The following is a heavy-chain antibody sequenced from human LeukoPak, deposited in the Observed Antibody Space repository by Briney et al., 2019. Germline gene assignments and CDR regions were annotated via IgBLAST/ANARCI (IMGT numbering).Heavy chain of an antibody. J-gene: IGHJ4*02. CDR3: ARVSDLAAAGTYDY. CDR1: GGSVTSYY. Sequence: SETLSLTCTVSGGSVTSYYWSWIRQPPGKGLEWVRNIHYSGSSGSTNYNPSLKSRVTTSVDTSTNQLFLRLSSVTAADTAVYYCARVSDLAAAGTYDYWGQGTLVTVSS. CDR2: IHYSGSSGST. D-gene: IGHD6-13*01. V-gene: IGHV4-59*02.